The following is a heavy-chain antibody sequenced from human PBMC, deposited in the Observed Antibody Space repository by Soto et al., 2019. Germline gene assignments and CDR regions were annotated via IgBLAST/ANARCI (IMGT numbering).Heavy chain of an antibody. Sequence: SETLSLTCTVSGDTSTSYYWGWIRQPPGKGLEWIGYIHNSGTSSHNPSLNGRVTISIXXXXXXFXLXLXXXTSAXTAVYYCARDYYDSVGYTWFDPWGQGTLVTVSS. CDR3: ARDYYDSVGYTWFDP. CDR2: IHNSGTS. V-gene: IGHV4-59*01. J-gene: IGHJ5*02. D-gene: IGHD3-22*01. CDR1: GDTSTSYY.